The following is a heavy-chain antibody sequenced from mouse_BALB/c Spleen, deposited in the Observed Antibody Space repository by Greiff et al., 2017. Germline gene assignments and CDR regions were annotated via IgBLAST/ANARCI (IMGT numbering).Heavy chain of an antibody. V-gene: IGHV5-9-4*01. CDR2: ISSGGSYT. J-gene: IGHJ2*01. Sequence: EVMLVESGGGLVKPGGSLKLSCAASGFTFSSYAMSWVRQSPEKRLEWVAEISSGGSYTYYPDTVTGRFTISRDNAKSTLYLEMSSLRSEDTAMYYCARGGSYFDDWGQGTTLTVSS. CDR3: ARGGSYFDD. D-gene: IGHD1-1*01. CDR1: GFTFSSYA.